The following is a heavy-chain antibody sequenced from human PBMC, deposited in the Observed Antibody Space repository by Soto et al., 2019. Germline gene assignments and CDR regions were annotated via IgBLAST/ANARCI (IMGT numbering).Heavy chain of an antibody. CDR3: ARYESSGPAVW. CDR1: GVMCSNYW. J-gene: IGHJ4*02. Sequence: GWALWRYCAASGVMCSNYWMTWVRQAPGKGLEWVANIKGDGSVKIYVESVKGRFTVSRDNAENSLHLQMNSLRPEDTAVYYCARYESSGPAVWWGQGTLVTVS. CDR2: IKGDGSVK. V-gene: IGHV3-7*01. D-gene: IGHD3-22*01.